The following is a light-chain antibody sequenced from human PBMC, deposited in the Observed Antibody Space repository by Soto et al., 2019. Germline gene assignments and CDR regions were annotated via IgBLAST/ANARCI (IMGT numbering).Light chain of an antibody. V-gene: IGKV1-9*01. Sequence: IRLTESPSSLSASVGCRVTINCRASQGISSYLAWYQQKKGKAPKILIYAASTLQSGVPSRFSGSGYGTDVNLTISSLQPEDFATYYCQQLNSYPRTFGQGTRLEIK. CDR2: AAS. J-gene: IGKJ5*01. CDR1: QGISSY. CDR3: QQLNSYPRT.